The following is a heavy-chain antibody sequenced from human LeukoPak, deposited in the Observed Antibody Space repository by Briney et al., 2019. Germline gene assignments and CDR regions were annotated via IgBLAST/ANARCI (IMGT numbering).Heavy chain of an antibody. Sequence: ASVKVSCKASGYTFTSYDINWVRQATGQGLEWMGWMNPNSGNTSYAQKFQGRVTMTRNTSISTAYMELSSLRSEDTAVYYCARGRSPAGIQGNWFDPWGQGTLVTVSS. D-gene: IGHD2-2*02. CDR1: GYTFTSYD. V-gene: IGHV1-8*01. CDR3: ARGRSPAGIQGNWFDP. CDR2: MNPNSGNT. J-gene: IGHJ5*02.